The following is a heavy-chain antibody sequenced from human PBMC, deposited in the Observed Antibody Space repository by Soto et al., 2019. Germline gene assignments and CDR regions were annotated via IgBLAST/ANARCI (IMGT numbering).Heavy chain of an antibody. J-gene: IGHJ6*02. CDR1: GGSISSISYY. Sequence: SEPLSLTCTVSGGSISSISYYWGWISKPPGKGLEWIGSIYYSGSTYYNPSLKSRVTISVDTSKNQFSLKLSSVTAADTAVYYCARLPVVPAARNYYGMDVWGQGTTVTVSS. D-gene: IGHD2-2*01. CDR3: ARLPVVPAARNYYGMDV. V-gene: IGHV4-39*01. CDR2: IYYSGST.